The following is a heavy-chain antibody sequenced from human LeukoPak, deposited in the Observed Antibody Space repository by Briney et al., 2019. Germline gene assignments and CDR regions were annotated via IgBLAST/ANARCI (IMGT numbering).Heavy chain of an antibody. V-gene: IGHV3-7*03. J-gene: IGHJ4*02. CDR3: ARTAGYSSGWYNG. D-gene: IGHD6-19*01. CDR2: IKQDGSEK. Sequence: PGGSLRLSCAASGFTFSNYWMSWVRQAPGKGLEWVANIKQDGSEKYYVDSVKGRFTISRDNAKNSLYLQMNSLRAEDTAVYYCARTAGYSSGWYNGWGQGTLVTVSS. CDR1: GFTFSNYW.